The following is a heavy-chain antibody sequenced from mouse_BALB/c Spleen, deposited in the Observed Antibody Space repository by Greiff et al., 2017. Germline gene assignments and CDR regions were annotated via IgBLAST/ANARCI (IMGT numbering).Heavy chain of an antibody. Sequence: QVQLKESGAELVRPRPSVKVSCKASGYAFTNYLIEWVKQRPGQGLEWIGVINPGSGGTNYNEKFKGKATLTADKSSSTAYMQLSSLTSDDSAVYFCAREEGYRYAYWGQGTLVTVSA. CDR2: INPGSGGT. CDR1: GYAFTNYL. V-gene: IGHV1-54*03. J-gene: IGHJ3*01. CDR3: AREEGYRYAY. D-gene: IGHD2-14*01.